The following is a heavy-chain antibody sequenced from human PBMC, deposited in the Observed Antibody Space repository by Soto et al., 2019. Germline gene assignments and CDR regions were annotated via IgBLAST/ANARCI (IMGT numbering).Heavy chain of an antibody. V-gene: IGHV1-69*01. D-gene: IGHD6-13*01. Sequence: QVQLVQSGAEVKKPGSSVKVSCKASGGTFNTYDINWVRQAPGQGLEWMGGIIPPFGPAKYAQKFQDRVTITADESTSTVYMDLSSLRSEDTAVYYCASGPTTIASSSHTFDPCGQGTLVTVSS. CDR2: IIPPFGPA. J-gene: IGHJ5*02. CDR1: GGTFNTYD. CDR3: ASGPTTIASSSHTFDP.